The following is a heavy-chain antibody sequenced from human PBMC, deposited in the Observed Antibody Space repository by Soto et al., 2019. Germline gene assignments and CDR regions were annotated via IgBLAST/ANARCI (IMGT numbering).Heavy chain of an antibody. V-gene: IGHV4-28*01. D-gene: IGHD4-17*01. Sequence: SETLSLTCEVSGYSISSSNWWGWIRQPPGKGLEWIGYIYYSGTTYYNPSLKSRVTISVDTSKNQFSLKLNSVTAADTAVYYCARASTTVTTLDYWGQGTLVTVSS. CDR3: ARASTTVTTLDY. CDR1: GYSISSSNW. J-gene: IGHJ4*02. CDR2: IYYSGTT.